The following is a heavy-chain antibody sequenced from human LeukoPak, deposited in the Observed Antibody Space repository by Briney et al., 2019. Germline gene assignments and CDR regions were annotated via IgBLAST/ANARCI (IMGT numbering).Heavy chain of an antibody. V-gene: IGHV3-30*04. CDR3: AREGGERITIFGVVQSAFDI. Sequence: GGSLRLSCAASGFTFSSYAMHWVRQAPGKGLEWVAVISYDGSNKYYADSVKGRFTISRDNSKNTVYVQMNNLRAEDTAVYYCAREGGERITIFGVVQSAFDIWGQGTMVTVSS. CDR2: ISYDGSNK. J-gene: IGHJ3*02. CDR1: GFTFSSYA. D-gene: IGHD3-3*01.